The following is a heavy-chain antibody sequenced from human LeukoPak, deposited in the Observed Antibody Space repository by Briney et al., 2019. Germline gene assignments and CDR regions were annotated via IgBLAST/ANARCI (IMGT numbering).Heavy chain of an antibody. J-gene: IGHJ4*02. CDR1: GYTFSSYW. Sequence: GDSLKISCKGSGYTFSSYWIGWVRQVPGKGLEWMGIIYPADSDTKYGPSFEGQVTISGDKSISTAYLQWSSLKASDTAMYYCARHEFSVSGSYYMAYWGQGTLVTVSS. CDR3: ARHEFSVSGSYYMAY. CDR2: IYPADSDT. V-gene: IGHV5-51*01. D-gene: IGHD3-10*01.